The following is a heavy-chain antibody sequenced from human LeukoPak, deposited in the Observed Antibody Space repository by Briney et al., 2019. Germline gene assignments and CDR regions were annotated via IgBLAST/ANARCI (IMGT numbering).Heavy chain of an antibody. J-gene: IGHJ5*02. Sequence: GGPLRLSCSASGFTFSSYAMHWVRQAPGKGLEYVSAISSNGGSTYYADSVKGRFTISRDNSKNTLYLQMSSLGAEDTAVYYCVRRYSSSWYYWFDPWGQGTLVTVSS. CDR2: ISSNGGST. CDR3: VRRYSSSWYYWFDP. V-gene: IGHV3-64D*06. CDR1: GFTFSSYA. D-gene: IGHD6-13*01.